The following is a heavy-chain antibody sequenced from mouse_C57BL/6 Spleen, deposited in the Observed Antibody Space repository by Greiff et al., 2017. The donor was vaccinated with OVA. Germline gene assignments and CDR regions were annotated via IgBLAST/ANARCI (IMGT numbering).Heavy chain of an antibody. V-gene: IGHV5-4*01. D-gene: IGHD2-5*01. CDR2: ISDGGSYT. Sequence: EVQLVESGGGLVTPGGSLKLSCAASGFTFSSYAMSWVRQTPEKRLEWVATISDGGSYTYYPDNVKGRFTISRDNAKNNLYLQMSHLKSEDTAMYYCARGGSNYEGFAYWGQGTLVTVSA. J-gene: IGHJ3*01. CDR3: ARGGSNYEGFAY. CDR1: GFTFSSYA.